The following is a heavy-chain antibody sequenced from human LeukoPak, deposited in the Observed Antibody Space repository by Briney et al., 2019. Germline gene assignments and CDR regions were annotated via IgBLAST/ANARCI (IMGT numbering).Heavy chain of an antibody. CDR3: AREMATIVNQFDY. CDR1: GYTFTSYG. CDR2: ISPYNGNT. J-gene: IGHJ4*02. V-gene: IGHV1-18*01. Sequence: VASVKVSCKSSGYTFTSYGISWVRQAPRQGLEWMGWISPYNGNTNYAQKLQGRVTMTTDTSTSTAYMELRSLRSDDTAVYYCAREMATIVNQFDYWGQGTLVTVSS. D-gene: IGHD5-24*01.